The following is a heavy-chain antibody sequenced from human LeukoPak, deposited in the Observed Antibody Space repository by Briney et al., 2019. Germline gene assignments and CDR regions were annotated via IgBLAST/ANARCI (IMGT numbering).Heavy chain of an antibody. CDR3: ARRDGELLNDYFDY. V-gene: IGHV3-33*01. J-gene: IGHJ4*02. CDR1: GFTFSSYG. Sequence: GRSLRLSCAASGFTFSSYGMHWVRQAPGKGPEWVAVIWYDGSNKYYADSVEGRFTISRDNSKNTLYLQMNSLRAEDTAVYYCARRDGELLNDYFDYWGQGTLVTASS. D-gene: IGHD3-10*01. CDR2: IWYDGSNK.